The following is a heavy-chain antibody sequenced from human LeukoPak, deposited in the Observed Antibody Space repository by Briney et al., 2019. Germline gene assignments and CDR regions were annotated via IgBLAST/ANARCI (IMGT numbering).Heavy chain of an antibody. V-gene: IGHV1-2*02. CDR2: ISPNSGGT. J-gene: IGHJ3*02. D-gene: IGHD3-22*01. CDR1: GYTFTGYY. Sequence: ASVKVSCKASGYTFTGYYIHWVRQAPGQGLEWMGWISPNSGGTNYAQKFQGRVAMTRDTSISTAYMELSRLRSDDTAVYYCAREYRYYDSSGYWEKNAFDIWGQGTMVTVSS. CDR3: AREYRYYDSSGYWEKNAFDI.